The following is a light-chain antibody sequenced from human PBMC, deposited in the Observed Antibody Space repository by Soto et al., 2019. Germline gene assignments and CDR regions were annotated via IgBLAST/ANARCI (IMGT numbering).Light chain of an antibody. Sequence: VMMTQSPATLSVSPGERATLSCRASQNINSNLAWYQQKPGQSPRLLIYSESIRATGIPARFIVSGSGPKFTLLLRPLPSDDFGVSHRQQANDGPWTFAQGTEV. CDR1: QNINSN. V-gene: IGKV3-15*01. J-gene: IGKJ1*01. CDR2: SES. CDR3: QQANDGPWT.